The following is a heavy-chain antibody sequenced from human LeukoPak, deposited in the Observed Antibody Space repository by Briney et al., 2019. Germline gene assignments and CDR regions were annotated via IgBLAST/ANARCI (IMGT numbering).Heavy chain of an antibody. CDR1: GFTVSSNY. Sequence: GGSLRLSCAASGFTVSSNYMNWVRQAPGKGLEWVSVIYSGGNTYYADSVKGRFTISRDNSKNTLYLQMNSLRAEDTAVYYCASRLGSSWGGFDYWGQGTLVTVSS. CDR3: ASRLGSSWGGFDY. D-gene: IGHD6-13*01. J-gene: IGHJ4*02. CDR2: IYSGGNT. V-gene: IGHV3-66*02.